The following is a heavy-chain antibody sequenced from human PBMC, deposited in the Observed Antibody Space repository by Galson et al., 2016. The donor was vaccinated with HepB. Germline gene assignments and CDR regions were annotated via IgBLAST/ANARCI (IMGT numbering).Heavy chain of an antibody. CDR3: AKPETRPYDILTGYSHFDY. V-gene: IGHV3-30*18. CDR1: GFTFSRSD. CDR2: TSYDGSNE. D-gene: IGHD3-9*01. Sequence: SLRLSCAASGFTFSRSDMYWVRQAPGKGLEWVAVTSYDGSNEYYADSVKGRFTISRDNSKNTLYPQMNSLRAEDTAVYYCAKPETRPYDILTGYSHFDYWGQGTLVTVSS. J-gene: IGHJ4*02.